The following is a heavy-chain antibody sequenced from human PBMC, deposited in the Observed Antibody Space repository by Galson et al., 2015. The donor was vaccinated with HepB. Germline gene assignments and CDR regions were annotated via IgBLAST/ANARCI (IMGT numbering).Heavy chain of an antibody. V-gene: IGHV3-33*01. D-gene: IGHD6-19*01. J-gene: IGHJ4*02. CDR3: ARDSKGYGSWPDY. Sequence: SLRLSCAASGFPFNTRGMHWVRQAPGKGLEWVAVIWYDGSKKFYGESVKGRFTISRDNFKDTLHLEMNSLRVEDTAVYYCARDSKGYGSWPDYWGQGTLVTVSS. CDR1: GFPFNTRG. CDR2: IWYDGSKK.